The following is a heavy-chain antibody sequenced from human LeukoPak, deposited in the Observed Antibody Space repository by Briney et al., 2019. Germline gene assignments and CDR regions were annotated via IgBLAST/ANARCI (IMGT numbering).Heavy chain of an antibody. CDR1: GFTFSSYA. J-gene: IGHJ1*01. Sequence: GGSLRLSCAASGFTFSSYAMSWVRQAPGKGLEWVSAISGSGGSTYYAASVKGRFTISRDNSKNTLYLQMNSLRAEDTAVYYCANHGYSSRNFQHWGQGTLVTVSS. D-gene: IGHD6-13*01. CDR2: ISGSGGST. V-gene: IGHV3-23*01. CDR3: ANHGYSSRNFQH.